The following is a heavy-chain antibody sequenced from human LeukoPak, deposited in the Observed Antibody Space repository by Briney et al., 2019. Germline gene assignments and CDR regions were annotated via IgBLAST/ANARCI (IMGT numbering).Heavy chain of an antibody. D-gene: IGHD1-1*01. J-gene: IGHJ6*03. CDR1: GFTFSSFD. CDR3: ARGPPRGKYYYMDV. Sequence: GGSLRLSCAASGFTFSSFDMHWVRQPPGQGLEWVSTIGTASDTYYPGSVEGRFTLSRDNAKNSLYLQMNSLTAGNTAVYYCARGPPRGKYYYMDVWGKGTTVTVSS. V-gene: IGHV3-13*01. CDR2: IGTASDT.